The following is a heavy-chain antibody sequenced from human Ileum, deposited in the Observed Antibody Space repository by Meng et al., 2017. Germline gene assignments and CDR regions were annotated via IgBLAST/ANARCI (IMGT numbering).Heavy chain of an antibody. CDR1: GGSISSGGYY. CDR3: AREPPAAAGTGADY. Sequence: QLQLQGSGPGLVKPSETLSLTCTVSGGSISSGGYYWSWIRQHPGKGLEWIGYIYYSGTTYYNPSLKSRVTISVDTSKNQFSLKLSSVTAADTAVYYCAREPPAAAGTGADYWGQGTLVTVSS. V-gene: IGHV4-31*03. J-gene: IGHJ4*02. D-gene: IGHD6-13*01. CDR2: IYYSGTT.